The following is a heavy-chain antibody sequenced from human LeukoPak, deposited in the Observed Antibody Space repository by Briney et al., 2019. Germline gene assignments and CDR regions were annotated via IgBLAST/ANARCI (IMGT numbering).Heavy chain of an antibody. J-gene: IGHJ4*02. Sequence: ALVKVSCKASGYTFTGYYMHWVRQAPGQGLEWMGWINPNSGATNYAQNFQGRVTMTRDTSISTVYMQLSRLKYDDTAVYYCARALRSGSYYEADYWGQGSLVTVSS. CDR2: INPNSGAT. V-gene: IGHV1-2*02. CDR1: GYTFTGYY. D-gene: IGHD1-26*01. CDR3: ARALRSGSYYEADY.